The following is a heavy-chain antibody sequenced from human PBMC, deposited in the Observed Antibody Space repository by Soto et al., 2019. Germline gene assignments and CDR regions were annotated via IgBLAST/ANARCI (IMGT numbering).Heavy chain of an antibody. D-gene: IGHD2-21*02. V-gene: IGHV1-69*01. J-gene: IGHJ4*02. CDR1: GGTFSSYA. CDR2: IIPIFGTA. Sequence: QVQLVQSGAEVKKPGSSVKVSCKASGGTFSSYAISWVRQAPGQGLEWMGGIIPIFGTANYAQKFQGRVTITADESTSTASMELSSLRSKDTAVYYCASDRNCGGDCYLAYWGPGTLVTVSS. CDR3: ASDRNCGGDCYLAY.